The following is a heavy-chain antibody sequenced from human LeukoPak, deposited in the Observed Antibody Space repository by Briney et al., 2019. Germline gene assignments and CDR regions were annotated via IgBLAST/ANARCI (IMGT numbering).Heavy chain of an antibody. J-gene: IGHJ4*02. D-gene: IGHD6-19*01. V-gene: IGHV3-74*01. CDR2: INSDGSST. CDR1: GFTFSSYW. CDR3: ARDHCEYGSCRYGGADY. Sequence: GGSLRLSCAASGFTFSSYWMHWVRHAPGKGLGWVSGINSDGSSTTYADSVKGRFTISRDNAKNTLYRQMSRLRAEDTAVYYCARDHCEYGSCRYGGADYWGQGTLVTVSS.